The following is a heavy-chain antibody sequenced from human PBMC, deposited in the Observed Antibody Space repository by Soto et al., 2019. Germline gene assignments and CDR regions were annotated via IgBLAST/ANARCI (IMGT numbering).Heavy chain of an antibody. CDR3: VGFGDYYYYGMDV. V-gene: IGHV4-59*08. D-gene: IGHD3-10*01. CDR2: IYYSGST. Sequence: SETLSITSTVSGGSIIDFYWPWIRQPPGKGLEWIGYIYYSGSTNYNPSLKSRVTISVDTSKNQFSLKLSSVTAADTAVYYCVGFGDYYYYGMDVWGQGTTVTVSS. J-gene: IGHJ6*02. CDR1: GGSIIDFY.